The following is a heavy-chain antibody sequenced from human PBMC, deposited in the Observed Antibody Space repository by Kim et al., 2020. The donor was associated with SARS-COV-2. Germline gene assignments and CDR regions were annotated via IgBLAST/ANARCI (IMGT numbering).Heavy chain of an antibody. CDR2: IITMFGTT. V-gene: IGHV1-69*06. CDR3: AAANYDSLNGGFDY. CDR1: GGTFSSYA. J-gene: IGHJ4*02. D-gene: IGHD3-9*01. Sequence: SVKVSCKASGGTFSSYAIIWVRQAPGQGLEWMGGIITMFGTTNYLEKLQDRVTITADKSTSTAYMELSSLRSEDTAVYYCAAANYDSLNGGFDYWGQGTLVTVSS.